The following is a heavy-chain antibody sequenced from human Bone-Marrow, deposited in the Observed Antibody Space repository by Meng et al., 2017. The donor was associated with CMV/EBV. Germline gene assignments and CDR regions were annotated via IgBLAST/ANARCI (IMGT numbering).Heavy chain of an antibody. CDR1: GYSISSGYY. D-gene: IGHD1-1*01. V-gene: IGHV4-38-2*02. CDR2: IYHSGST. Sequence: SETLSLTCTVSGYSISSGYYWGWIRQPPGKGLEWIGSIYHSGSTYYNPSLKSRVTISVDTSKNQFSLKLSSVTAADTAVYYCAATATANYYYGMDVWGQGTTVTVYS. CDR3: AATATANYYYGMDV. J-gene: IGHJ6*02.